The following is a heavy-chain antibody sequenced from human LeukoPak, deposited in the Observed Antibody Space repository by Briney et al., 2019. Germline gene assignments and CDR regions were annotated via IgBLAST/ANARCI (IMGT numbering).Heavy chain of an antibody. D-gene: IGHD2-2*01. CDR3: AKHLQGYCRRSNCYARAFDI. J-gene: IGHJ3*02. V-gene: IGHV3-23*01. CDR1: GFTFSSYG. Sequence: PGGSLRLSCAASGFTFSSYGMSWVRQAPGKGLEWVSGISSSGADTYYADSVKGRFTISRDNSKNTLYLQMNSLRGEDTAVYYCAKHLQGYCRRSNCYARAFDIWGQGTMVTVSS. CDR2: ISSSGADT.